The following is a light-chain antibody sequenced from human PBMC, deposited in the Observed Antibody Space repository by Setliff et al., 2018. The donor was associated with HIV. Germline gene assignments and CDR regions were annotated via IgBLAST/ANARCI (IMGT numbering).Light chain of an antibody. Sequence: QSVLTQPPAASGTPGQRVTISCSGSTSNIGSNTVNWYQQLPGTAPKLLIYSNNQRPSGIPDRFSGSKSGNTASLTISGLQAADEADYYCCSYGGPSTFYVFGTGTKVTVL. V-gene: IGLV1-44*01. CDR1: TSNIGSNT. CDR2: SNN. CDR3: CSYGGPSTFYV. J-gene: IGLJ1*01.